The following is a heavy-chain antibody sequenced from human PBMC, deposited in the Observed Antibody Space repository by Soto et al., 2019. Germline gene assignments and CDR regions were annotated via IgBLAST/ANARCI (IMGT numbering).Heavy chain of an antibody. Sequence: GSVKVSCKASGYTFTSYGISWVRQAPGQGLEWMGWISAYNGNTNYGQKLQGRVTMTTDTSTSTAYMELRSLRSDDTAVHSSAREATGELLGYDDYGMDVWGQGTTVTVSS. J-gene: IGHJ6*02. CDR3: AREATGELLGYDDYGMDV. V-gene: IGHV1-18*04. CDR2: ISAYNGNT. D-gene: IGHD1-26*01. CDR1: GYTFTSYG.